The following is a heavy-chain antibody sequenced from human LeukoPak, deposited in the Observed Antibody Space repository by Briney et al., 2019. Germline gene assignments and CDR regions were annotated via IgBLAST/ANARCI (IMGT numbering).Heavy chain of an antibody. CDR2: INPNSGGT. CDR1: GYTFTGYY. V-gene: IGHV1-2*02. CDR3: ARDLEYYDSSLCLGY. Sequence: ASVKVSCKASGYTFTGYYMHWVRQAPGQGLEWMGWINPNSGGTNYAQKFQDRVTVTRDTSISTAYMELSRLRSDDTAVYYCARDLEYYDSSLCLGYWGQGTLVTVSS. J-gene: IGHJ4*02. D-gene: IGHD3-22*01.